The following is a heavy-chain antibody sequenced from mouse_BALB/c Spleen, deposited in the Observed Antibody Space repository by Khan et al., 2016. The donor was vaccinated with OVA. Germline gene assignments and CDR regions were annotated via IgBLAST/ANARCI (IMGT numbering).Heavy chain of an antibody. Sequence: VQLVESEPGLVAPSQSLSITCTVSGFSLSRYNIHWVRQPPGKGLEWLGMIWGGGGTDYNSTLKSRLSIRKDNSQSQVLLKMNSLQTDDTAMYYCARAYYRYDGYYAMDYWGQGTSVTVSS. J-gene: IGHJ4*01. CDR1: GFSLSRYN. CDR3: ARAYYRYDGYYAMDY. CDR2: IWGGGGT. V-gene: IGHV2-6-4*01. D-gene: IGHD2-14*01.